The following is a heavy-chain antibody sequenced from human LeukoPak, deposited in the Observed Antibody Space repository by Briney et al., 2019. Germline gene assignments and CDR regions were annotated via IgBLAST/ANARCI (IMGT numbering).Heavy chain of an antibody. CDR2: IHHSGST. V-gene: IGHV4-4*02. Sequence: SGTLSLTCAVSGGFISSSNWWSWVRQPPGKGLEWIGEIHHSGSTNYNPSLKSRVTISVDKSKNQFSLKLSSVTAADTAVYYCARKDYYDSNGLDYWGQGSLVTVSS. CDR1: GGFISSSNW. CDR3: ARKDYYDSNGLDY. J-gene: IGHJ4*02. D-gene: IGHD3-22*01.